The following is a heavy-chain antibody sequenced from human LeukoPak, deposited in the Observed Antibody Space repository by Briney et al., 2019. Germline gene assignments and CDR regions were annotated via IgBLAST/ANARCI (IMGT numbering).Heavy chain of an antibody. CDR1: GGSINAYY. Sequence: SQTLSPTCTVSGGSINAYYWSWIRQPPGKGLEWIAYVRDNGENNYNPSLKSRVAISVDTANNQISLRLNFVTAADTATYYCARQPANTAAFDIWGLGTMVTVSS. D-gene: IGHD5-18*01. CDR2: VRDNGEN. J-gene: IGHJ3*02. V-gene: IGHV4-59*08. CDR3: ARQPANTAAFDI.